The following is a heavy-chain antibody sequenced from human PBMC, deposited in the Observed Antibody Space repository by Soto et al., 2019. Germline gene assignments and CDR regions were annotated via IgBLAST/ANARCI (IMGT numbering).Heavy chain of an antibody. D-gene: IGHD1-7*01. J-gene: IGHJ4*02. V-gene: IGHV4-4*02. CDR1: GGSFTSNNW. CDR3: ASRDPGTSVDY. Sequence: SETPSLTCAVSGGSFTSNNWWTWVRQPPGQGLEWIGEIYRTGSTNYNPSLKSRVTISLDKSENQFSLKVTSLTAADTAVYYCASRDPGTSVDYWGQGTLVTVSS. CDR2: IYRTGST.